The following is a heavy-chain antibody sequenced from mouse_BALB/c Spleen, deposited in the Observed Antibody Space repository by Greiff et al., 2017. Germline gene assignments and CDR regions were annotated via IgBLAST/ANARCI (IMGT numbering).Heavy chain of an antibody. CDR1: GYTFTSYY. CDR3: ARSNWVYAMDY. V-gene: IGHV1S56*01. J-gene: IGHJ4*01. D-gene: IGHD4-1*01. CDR2: IYPGDGST. Sequence: LQESGPELVKPGASVKMSCKASGYTFTSYYIHWVKQRPGQGLEWIGWIYPGDGSTKYNEKFKGKTTLTADKSSSTAYMLLSSLTSEDSAIYFCARSNWVYAMDYWGQGTSVTVSS.